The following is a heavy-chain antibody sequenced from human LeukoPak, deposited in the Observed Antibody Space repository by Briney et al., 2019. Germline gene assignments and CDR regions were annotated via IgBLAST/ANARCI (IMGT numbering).Heavy chain of an antibody. D-gene: IGHD3-22*01. Sequence: GGSLRLSCAASGFTFSSYSMNWVRQAPGKGLEWVSAISGSGGSTNYADSVKGRVTVSRDNSKSTLYLQMNSLRAEDTAVYYCAKSSYYDSSGYYREYYFDYWGQGTLVTVSS. CDR1: GFTFSSYS. J-gene: IGHJ4*02. CDR2: ISGSGGST. CDR3: AKSSYYDSSGYYREYYFDY. V-gene: IGHV3-23*01.